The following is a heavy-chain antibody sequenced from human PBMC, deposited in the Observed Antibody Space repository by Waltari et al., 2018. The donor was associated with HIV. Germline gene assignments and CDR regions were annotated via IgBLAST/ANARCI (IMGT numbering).Heavy chain of an antibody. CDR3: ARRSGGPTRNLDY. D-gene: IGHD6-19*01. V-gene: IGHV5-51*03. CDR2: SIPGAYVT. Sequence: EVQLVQSGAEVKKPGESLKISCKGSGYRFTTYWIGWVRQMPGKGLEWMGISIPGAYVTRVSPSCRGQVTTSADKSISTAYRQWSSLKASDTAMYYCARRSGGPTRNLDYWGQGTLVIVSS. CDR1: GYRFTTYW. J-gene: IGHJ4*02.